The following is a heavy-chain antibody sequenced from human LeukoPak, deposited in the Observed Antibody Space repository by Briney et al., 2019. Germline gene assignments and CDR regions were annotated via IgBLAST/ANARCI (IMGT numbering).Heavy chain of an antibody. CDR2: IYYSGST. V-gene: IGHV4-39*01. CDR1: GGSISSSSYY. Sequence: SETQSLTCTVSGGSISSSSYYWGWIRQPPGKGLEWIGSIYYSGSTYYNPSLKSRVTISVDTSKNQFSLKLSSVTAADTAVHYCARLIDYDHASDIWGQGTMVTVSS. CDR3: ARLIDYDHASDI. J-gene: IGHJ3*02. D-gene: IGHD3-22*01.